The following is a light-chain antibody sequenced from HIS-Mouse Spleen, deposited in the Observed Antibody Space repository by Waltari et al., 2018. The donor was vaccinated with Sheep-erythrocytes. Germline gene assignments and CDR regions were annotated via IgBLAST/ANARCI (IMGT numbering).Light chain of an antibody. CDR3: QAWDSSTAV. CDR1: KLGAKY. J-gene: IGLJ2*01. CDR2: QDS. V-gene: IGLV3-1*01. Sequence: SYELTQPPSVSVSPGQTASITCSGDKLGAKYACWYQQQPGQSPVLVISQDSKRPSGIPERFSGSNSGNTATLTISGTQAMDEADYYCQAWDSSTAVFGGGTKLTVL.